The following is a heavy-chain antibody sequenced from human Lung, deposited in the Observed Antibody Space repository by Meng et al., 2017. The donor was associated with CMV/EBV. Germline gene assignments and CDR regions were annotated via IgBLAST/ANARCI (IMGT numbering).Heavy chain of an antibody. CDR2: ISSSSSYI. CDR3: ASPYYYDSRGAFDI. J-gene: IGHJ3*02. Sequence: GGSLRLXXAASGFTFSSYSMNWVRQAPGKGLEWVSSISSSSSYIYYADSVKGRFTISRDNAKNSLYLQMNSLRAEDTAVYYCASPYYYDSRGAFDIWGQGTMVXVSS. V-gene: IGHV3-21*01. CDR1: GFTFSSYS. D-gene: IGHD3-22*01.